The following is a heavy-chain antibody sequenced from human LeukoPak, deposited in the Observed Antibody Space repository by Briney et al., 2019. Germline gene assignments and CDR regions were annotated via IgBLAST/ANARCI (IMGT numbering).Heavy chain of an antibody. D-gene: IGHD6-13*01. CDR1: GGTFSSYA. Sequence: ASVKVSCKASGGTFSSYAISWVRQAPGQGLDWMGWISAYNGNTNYAQKLQGRVTMTTDTSTSTAYMELRSLRSDDTALYYCARASSSWSNWFDPWGQGTLVTVSS. CDR3: ARASSSWSNWFDP. CDR2: ISAYNGNT. V-gene: IGHV1-18*01. J-gene: IGHJ5*02.